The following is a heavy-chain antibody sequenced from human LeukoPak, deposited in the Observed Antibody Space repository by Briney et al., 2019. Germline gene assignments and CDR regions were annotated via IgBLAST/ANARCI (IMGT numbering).Heavy chain of an antibody. Sequence: GGSLGLSCAASGFTVSSNYMSWGRQAPENGLEWVSVIYSGGSTYYADSVKGRFTISRDNSKNTLYLQMNSLRAEDTAVYYCARDSGFHCSSTSCYKGYFDYWGQGTLVTVSS. V-gene: IGHV3-53*01. CDR1: GFTVSSNY. J-gene: IGHJ4*02. D-gene: IGHD2-2*02. CDR2: IYSGGST. CDR3: ARDSGFHCSSTSCYKGYFDY.